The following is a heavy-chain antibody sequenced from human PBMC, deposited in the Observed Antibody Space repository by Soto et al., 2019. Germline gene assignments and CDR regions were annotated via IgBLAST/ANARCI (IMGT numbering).Heavy chain of an antibody. CDR2: ISYSGNT. D-gene: IGHD2-15*01. CDR1: GGSVSSGTYF. V-gene: IGHV4-31*03. Sequence: QVQLQESGPGLVTPSQTLSLTCTVSGGSVSSGTYFWNWIRQHPGKGLEWIGYISYSGNTYYNMSLKSRGTISLDTSKNQFSLKLSSVTAADTAMYYCVRESSKLDCSGGSCYPSTWFDPWGQGTLVTVSS. J-gene: IGHJ5*02. CDR3: VRESSKLDCSGGSCYPSTWFDP.